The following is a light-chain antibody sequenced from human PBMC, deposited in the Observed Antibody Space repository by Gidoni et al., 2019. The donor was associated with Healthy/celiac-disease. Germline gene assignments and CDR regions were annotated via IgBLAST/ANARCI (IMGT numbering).Light chain of an antibody. CDR1: TPNIGSNT. J-gene: IGLJ3*02. CDR3: AAWDDSLNGPV. V-gene: IGLV1-44*01. CDR2: SSI. Sequence: QPVLTQPPPPSGTPGQRVTMSRSGSTPNIGSNTVTGHQQLPGTAPKLLLSSSIQRPSGVPDRFSGSQSGTSSSLAISGLQSEDEADYYCAAWDDSLNGPVFGGGTKLTVL.